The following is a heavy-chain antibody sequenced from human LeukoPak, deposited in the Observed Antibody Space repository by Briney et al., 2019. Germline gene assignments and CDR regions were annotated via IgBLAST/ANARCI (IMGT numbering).Heavy chain of an antibody. J-gene: IGHJ6*02. CDR1: GGSISSYY. CDR2: IYTSGST. D-gene: IGHD3-10*01. V-gene: IGHV4-4*07. CDR3: ARGGSGSYFYYGMDV. Sequence: SETLSLTCTVSGGSISSYYWSWIRQPAGRGLEWIGRIYTSGSTNYNPSLKSRVTMSVDRSKNQFSLKLSSVTAADTAVYYCARGGSGSYFYYGMDVWGQGTTVTVSS.